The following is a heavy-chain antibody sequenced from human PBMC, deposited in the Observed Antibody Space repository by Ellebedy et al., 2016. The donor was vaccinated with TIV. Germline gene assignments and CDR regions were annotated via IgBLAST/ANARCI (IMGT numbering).Heavy chain of an antibody. V-gene: IGHV3-23*01. CDR3: ARVASCSGGSCFFFDY. CDR1: GFNFSNYA. CDR2: VSKTGLAT. D-gene: IGHD6-25*01. Sequence: GESLKISCVTSGFNFSNYAIGWVRQAPGKGLEWVSTVSKTGLATYYAESVKGRFTISQDNFNNTVSLEVTSLRVEDTALYYCARVASCSGGSCFFFDYWGQGTLVAVSS. J-gene: IGHJ4*02.